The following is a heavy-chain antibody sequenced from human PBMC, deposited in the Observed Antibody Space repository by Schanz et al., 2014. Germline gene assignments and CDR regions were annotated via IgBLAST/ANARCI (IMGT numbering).Heavy chain of an antibody. CDR2: TYNRSKEYV. CDR3: AVDTGYSHSCLDF. Sequence: QAQLEQSGPRLVKPSQTLSLTCAISGDSVSSDIAAWNWIRESPSRGLEWLGRTYNRSKEYVDYAPFLESRTTINVDASKNQLSLQLTSVNPDDPAILYCAVDTGYSHSCLDFWGHGTLITVSS. D-gene: IGHD5-18*01. V-gene: IGHV6-1*01. J-gene: IGHJ4*01. CDR1: GDSVSSDIAA.